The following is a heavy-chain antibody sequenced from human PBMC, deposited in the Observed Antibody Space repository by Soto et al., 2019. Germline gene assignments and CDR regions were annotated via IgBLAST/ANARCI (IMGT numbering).Heavy chain of an antibody. CDR3: VHSRMDV. Sequence: SGPTLVNPTQTLTLTCAFSGFSLSTSGVGVGWIRQPPGKALEWLALIYWDDDERYSPSLKTRLTITKDTSTNQVVLTMTRMGPVDTATYYCVHSRMDVWGQGTTVTVSS. CDR1: GFSLSTSGVG. CDR2: IYWDDDE. V-gene: IGHV2-5*02. J-gene: IGHJ6*02.